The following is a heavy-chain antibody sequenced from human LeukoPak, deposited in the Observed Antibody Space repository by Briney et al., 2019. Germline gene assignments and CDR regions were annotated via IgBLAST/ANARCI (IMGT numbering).Heavy chain of an antibody. V-gene: IGHV1-2*02. J-gene: IGHJ3*02. CDR3: ARDWKCQGAVAGDAFDI. CDR1: GYTFTDNY. D-gene: IGHD6-19*01. CDR2: INPNNGGT. Sequence: ASVKASCKASGYTFTDNYIHWVRQAPGQGLEWMGWINPNNGGTNYAQKFQGRVTMTTDTSTSTAYMELRSLRSDDTAVYYCARDWKCQGAVAGDAFDIWGQGTMVTVSS.